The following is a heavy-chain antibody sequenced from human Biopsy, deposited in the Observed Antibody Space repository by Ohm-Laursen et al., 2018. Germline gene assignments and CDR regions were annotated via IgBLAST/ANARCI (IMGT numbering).Heavy chain of an antibody. V-gene: IGHV3-21*01. CDR3: ARDSSGTARAGGMDV. D-gene: IGHD6-6*01. CDR2: ISASSSYI. J-gene: IGHJ6*02. CDR1: GVTLSGYA. Sequence: SLRLSCTASGVTLSGYAMNWVRQAPGKGLEWVSSISASSSYIHYADSVKGRFTVSRDNAENSLYLQLNSLRAEDTAVYYCARDSSGTARAGGMDVWGQGTTVTVSS.